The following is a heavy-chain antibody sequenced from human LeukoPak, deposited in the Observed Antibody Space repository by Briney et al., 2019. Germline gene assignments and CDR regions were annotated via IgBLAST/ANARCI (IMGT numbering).Heavy chain of an antibody. CDR2: ISSGGSTI. V-gene: IGHV3-11*01. CDR1: GFTFSDYY. J-gene: IGHJ3*02. CDR3: ARDGKVDAFDI. Sequence: GGSLRLSCAASGFTFSDYYMSWIRQAPGKGLEWVSYISSGGSTIYYADSVKGRFTISRDNAKNSLYLQMSSLRAEDTAVYYCARDGKVDAFDIWGQGTMVTVSS. D-gene: IGHD1-26*01.